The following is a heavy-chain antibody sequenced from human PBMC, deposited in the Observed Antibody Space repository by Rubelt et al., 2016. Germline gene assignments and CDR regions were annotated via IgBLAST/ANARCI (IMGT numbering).Heavy chain of an antibody. J-gene: IGHJ4*02. V-gene: IGHV4-39*01. CDR2: IFYSGST. CDR1: DGSISSTDFY. Sequence: QLQLQESGPGLVKPSETLSLTCTVSDGSISSTDFYWGWIRQPPGKGLEWIGTIFYSGSTYYNPSLKSRVTISVDTAKNQFSLKLSSVTAADTAVYYCARLTMIVVVDNWGQGTLVTVSS. D-gene: IGHD3-22*01. CDR3: ARLTMIVVVDN.